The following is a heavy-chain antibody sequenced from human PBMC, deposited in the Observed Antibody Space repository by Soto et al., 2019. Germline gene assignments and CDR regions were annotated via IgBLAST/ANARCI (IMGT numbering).Heavy chain of an antibody. V-gene: IGHV4-61*01. CDR1: GGSVSSGSYY. J-gene: IGHJ5*02. CDR2: IYYSGST. D-gene: IGHD3-10*01. CDR3: ARGIITMVRGVIDWFDP. Sequence: TVSGGSVSSGSYYWSWIRQPPGKGLEWIGYIYYSGSTNYNPSLKSRVTISVDTSKNQFSLKLSSVTAADTAVYYCARGIITMVRGVIDWFDPWGQGXLVTVHS.